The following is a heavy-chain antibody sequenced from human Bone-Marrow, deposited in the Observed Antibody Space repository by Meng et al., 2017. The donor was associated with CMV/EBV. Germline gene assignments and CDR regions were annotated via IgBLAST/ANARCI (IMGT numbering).Heavy chain of an antibody. CDR1: GGSFSGYY. CDR2: INHSGST. D-gene: IGHD1-14*01. CDR3: ASIPHPSRRTHITDFDY. Sequence: QVQLQQWGAGLLKPSETLSPTCAVYGGSFSGYYWSWIRQPPGKGLEWIGEINHSGSTNYNPSLKSRVTISVDTSKNQFSLKLSSVTAADTAVYYCASIPHPSRRTHITDFDYWGQGTLVTVSS. J-gene: IGHJ4*02. V-gene: IGHV4-34*01.